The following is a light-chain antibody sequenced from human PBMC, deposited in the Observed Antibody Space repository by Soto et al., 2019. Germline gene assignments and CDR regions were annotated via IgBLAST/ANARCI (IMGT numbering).Light chain of an antibody. Sequence: EIVLTQSPGTLSLSPGERATLYCRASQSVSSSYLAWYQQKPGQAPRLLIYGASSRATGIPDRFSGSGSGTDFTLTISRLEPEDFAVYYCQQYGSSPPWTFGQGTKVEIK. CDR3: QQYGSSPPWT. CDR1: QSVSSSY. CDR2: GAS. J-gene: IGKJ1*01. V-gene: IGKV3-20*01.